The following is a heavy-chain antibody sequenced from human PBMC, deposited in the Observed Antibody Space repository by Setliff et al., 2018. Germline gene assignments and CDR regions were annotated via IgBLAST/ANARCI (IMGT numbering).Heavy chain of an antibody. CDR1: GYSISSGYY. D-gene: IGHD3-3*01. V-gene: IGHV4-38-2*01. CDR2: IYHSGST. CDR3: ARHKAGITIFGVVINPDAFDI. Sequence: PSETLSLTCAVSGYSISSGYYWGWIRQPPGKGLEWIGNIYHSGSTYYNPSLKSRVTISVDTSKNQFSLKLSSVTAADTAVYYCARHKAGITIFGVVINPDAFDIWGQGTMVTVSS. J-gene: IGHJ3*02.